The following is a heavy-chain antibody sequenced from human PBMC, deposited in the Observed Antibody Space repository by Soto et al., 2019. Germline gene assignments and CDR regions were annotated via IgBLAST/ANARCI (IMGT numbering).Heavy chain of an antibody. Sequence: GGALRVSXAASGFAFRSYAMSWVRHAPGKGLEWVLAISGSGGSTYYPDSVRGRITISRDNSKTPLYQQMNSQRAEDTAVYYCAKHSSYCGGACYPLYYVAYWGQGTLVTVSA. V-gene: IGHV3-23*01. D-gene: IGHD2-21*02. CDR2: ISGSGGST. CDR1: GFAFRSYA. CDR3: AKHSSYCGGACYPLYYVAY. J-gene: IGHJ4*02.